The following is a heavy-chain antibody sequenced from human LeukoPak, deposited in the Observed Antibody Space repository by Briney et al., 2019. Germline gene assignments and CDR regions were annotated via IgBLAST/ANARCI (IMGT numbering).Heavy chain of an antibody. CDR2: IYYSGST. Sequence: SETLPLTCTVSGGSISSYYWSWIRQPPGKGLEWIGYIYYSGSTNYNPSLKSRVTISVDTSKNQFSLKLSSVTAADTAVYYCARVAGSYYFDYWGQGTLVTVSS. CDR1: GGSISSYY. D-gene: IGHD1-26*01. CDR3: ARVAGSYYFDY. V-gene: IGHV4-59*01. J-gene: IGHJ4*02.